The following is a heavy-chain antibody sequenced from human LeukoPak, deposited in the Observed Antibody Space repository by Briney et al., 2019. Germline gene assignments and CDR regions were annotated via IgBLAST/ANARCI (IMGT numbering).Heavy chain of an antibody. CDR1: GGSFSGYY. CDR2: INESGST. CDR3: ARGYCSSTSCYFYY. V-gene: IGHV4-34*01. J-gene: IGHJ4*02. Sequence: PSETLSLTCGVSGGSFSGYYWSWIRQSPGKGLEWIGEINESGSTDYNPSLMSRVTISVDTSKNQFSLKLSSVTAADTAVYYCARGYCSSTSCYFYYWGQGTLVTVSS. D-gene: IGHD2-2*01.